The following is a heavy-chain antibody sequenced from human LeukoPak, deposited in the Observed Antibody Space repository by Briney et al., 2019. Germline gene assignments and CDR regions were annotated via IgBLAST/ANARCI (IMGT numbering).Heavy chain of an antibody. CDR3: ATSYYDSSGYYGIDY. J-gene: IGHJ4*02. CDR1: GGSISSGSYY. Sequence: PSETLSLTCSVSGGSISSGSYYWSWIRQPAGKGLEWIGRIYTSGSTNYNPSLKSRVTISVDTSKNQFSLKLSSVTAADTAVYYCATSYYDSSGYYGIDYWGQGTLVTVSS. V-gene: IGHV4-61*02. CDR2: IYTSGST. D-gene: IGHD3-22*01.